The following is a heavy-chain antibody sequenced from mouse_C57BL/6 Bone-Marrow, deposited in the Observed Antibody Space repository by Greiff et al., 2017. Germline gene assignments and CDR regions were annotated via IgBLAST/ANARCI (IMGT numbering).Heavy chain of an antibody. J-gene: IGHJ3*01. Sequence: EVQLVESGGGLVQSGRSLRLSCATSGFTFSDFYMEWVRQAPGKGLEWIAASRNKANDYTTEYSASVKGRFIVSRDTSQSILYLQMNALRAEDTAIYYCARGDGNYRFAYWGQGTLVTVSA. CDR3: ARGDGNYRFAY. CDR2: SRNKANDYTT. V-gene: IGHV7-1*01. CDR1: GFTFSDFY. D-gene: IGHD2-1*01.